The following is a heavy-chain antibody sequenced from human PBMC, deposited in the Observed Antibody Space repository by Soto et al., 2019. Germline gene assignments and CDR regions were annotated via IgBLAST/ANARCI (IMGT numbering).Heavy chain of an antibody. CDR2: IIPIFGTA. D-gene: IGHD2-21*02. J-gene: IGHJ4*02. V-gene: IGHV1-69*13. Sequence: SVKVSCKASGGTFSSYAISWVRQAPGQGLEWMGGIIPIFGTANYAQKFQGRVAITADESTSTAYMELSSLRSEDTAVYYCARDGYCGGDCYFYWGQGTLVTVSS. CDR3: ARDGYCGGDCYFY. CDR1: GGTFSSYA.